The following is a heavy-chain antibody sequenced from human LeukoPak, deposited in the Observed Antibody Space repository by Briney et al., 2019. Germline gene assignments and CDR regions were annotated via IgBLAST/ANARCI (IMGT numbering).Heavy chain of an antibody. CDR3: ARMGSNDAFDI. CDR2: ISSSRSYI. CDR1: GFTFSIYS. D-gene: IGHD2-2*01. J-gene: IGHJ3*02. Sequence: GGSLRLSCAASGFTFSIYSMNWVRQAPGKGLGWVSSISSSRSYIDYADSVKGRFTISRDNAKNSLYLQMNSLRAEDTAVYYCARMGSNDAFDIWGQGTMVTASS. V-gene: IGHV3-21*01.